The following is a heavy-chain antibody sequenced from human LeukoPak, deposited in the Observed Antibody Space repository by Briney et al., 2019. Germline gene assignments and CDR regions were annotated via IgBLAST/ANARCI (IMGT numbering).Heavy chain of an antibody. CDR1: GGSFSGYY. CDR2: IYSGGST. Sequence: ETLSLTCAVYGGSFSGYYWSWVRQAPGKGLEWVSVIYSGGSTYYADSVKGRFTISRDNSKNTLYLQMNSLRAEDTAVYYCARWRSSWYALYYWGQGTLVTVSS. D-gene: IGHD6-13*01. V-gene: IGHV3-66*01. CDR3: ARWRSSWYALYY. J-gene: IGHJ4*02.